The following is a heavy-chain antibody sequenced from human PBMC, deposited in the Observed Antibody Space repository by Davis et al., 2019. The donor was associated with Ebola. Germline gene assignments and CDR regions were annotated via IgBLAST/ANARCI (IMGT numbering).Heavy chain of an antibody. CDR3: ARDLGMVKSYYFDY. J-gene: IGHJ4*02. Sequence: AASVKVSCKASGYNFNSYGIYWARQAPGQGLEWMGWISAYNGNTNYAQKLQGRVTMTTDTSTSTAYMELRSLRSDDTAVYYCARDLGMVKSYYFDYWGQGTLVTVSS. V-gene: IGHV1-18*01. CDR1: GYNFNSYG. D-gene: IGHD5-18*01. CDR2: ISAYNGNT.